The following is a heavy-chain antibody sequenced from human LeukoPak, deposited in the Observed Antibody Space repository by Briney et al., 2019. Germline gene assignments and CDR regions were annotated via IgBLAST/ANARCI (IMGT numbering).Heavy chain of an antibody. CDR3: AKDQGYYDFWSGPFDY. Sequence: GGSLRLSCAASGFTFSGHWMYWVRQAPGKGLVWVSRIDNDGSSTTYADSVKGRFTISRDNAKNTLSLQMNSLRAEDTAVYYCAKDQGYYDFWSGPFDYWGQGTLVTVSS. J-gene: IGHJ4*02. CDR2: IDNDGSST. D-gene: IGHD3-3*01. CDR1: GFTFSGHW. V-gene: IGHV3-74*03.